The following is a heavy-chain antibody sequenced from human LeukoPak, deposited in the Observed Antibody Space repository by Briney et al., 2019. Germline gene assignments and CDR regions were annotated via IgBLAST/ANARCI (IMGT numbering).Heavy chain of an antibody. CDR1: GFTFSTHW. Sequence: GGSLRLSCAASGFTFSTHWMHWVRQAPGKGLVWVSRISSDGSNTNYADSVKGRFTISRDNAKNTLYLQMNSLRPEDTAVYYCVLLSLTPGWGQGTLVTVSS. CDR2: ISSDGSNT. V-gene: IGHV3-74*01. J-gene: IGHJ4*02. CDR3: VLLSLTPG. D-gene: IGHD3-10*01.